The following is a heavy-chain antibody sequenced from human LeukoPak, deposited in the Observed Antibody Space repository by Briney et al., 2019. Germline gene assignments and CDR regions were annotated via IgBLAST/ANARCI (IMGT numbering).Heavy chain of an antibody. J-gene: IGHJ6*03. V-gene: IGHV4-31*11. Sequence: PSQTLSLTCAVSGVSITSRGYYWTWIRQFPGKDLEWIGYIFYSGTTYYNPSLRSRVSISLDTSQNHFSLQLTSVTAADTAVYYCARYGDYGTHGYFYMDFWGRGITVTVSS. D-gene: IGHD4-17*01. CDR3: ARYGDYGTHGYFYMDF. CDR2: IFYSGTT. CDR1: GVSITSRGYY.